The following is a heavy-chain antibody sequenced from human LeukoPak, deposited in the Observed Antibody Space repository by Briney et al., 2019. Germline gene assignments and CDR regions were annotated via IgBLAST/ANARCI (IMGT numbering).Heavy chain of an antibody. Sequence: GGSLRLSCAASGFTFSSYGMDWVRQAPGKGLEWVAVISYDGSNKYYADSVKGRFTISRDNAKNTLYLQMNSLSGEDTAVYYCAKDKDFWSGYYRGVPYYYGMDVWGQGTTVTVSS. J-gene: IGHJ6*02. V-gene: IGHV3-30*18. D-gene: IGHD3-3*01. CDR1: GFTFSSYG. CDR2: ISYDGSNK. CDR3: AKDKDFWSGYYRGVPYYYGMDV.